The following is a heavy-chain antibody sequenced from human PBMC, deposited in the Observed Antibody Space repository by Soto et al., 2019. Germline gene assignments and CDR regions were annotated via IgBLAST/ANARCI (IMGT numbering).Heavy chain of an antibody. Sequence: LSQTLSLTCAISGDSVSSNSAAWNWVRQSPSRGLEWLGRTKYRSKWYNDYATSVKSRIIINADTSKNQFSLQLNSVTAADTAVYYCARVVDCRYGICSFWFDSWGQGTLVTVSS. D-gene: IGHD3-10*02. CDR1: GDSVSSNSAA. CDR3: ARVVDCRYGICSFWFDS. V-gene: IGHV6-1*01. J-gene: IGHJ5*01. CDR2: TKYRSKWYN.